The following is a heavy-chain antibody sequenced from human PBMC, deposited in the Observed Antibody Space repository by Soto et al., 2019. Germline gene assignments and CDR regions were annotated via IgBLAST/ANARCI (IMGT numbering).Heavy chain of an antibody. Sequence: PGGSLRLSCAASGFTFSSYAMSWVRQAPGKGLEWVSAISGSGGSTYYADSVKGRFTISRDNSKNTLYLQMNSLRAEDTAVYYCAQVRNYYDSSGYYWTFDCWGQGTLVTVSS. CDR1: GFTFSSYA. CDR2: ISGSGGST. J-gene: IGHJ4*02. CDR3: AQVRNYYDSSGYYWTFDC. V-gene: IGHV3-23*01. D-gene: IGHD3-22*01.